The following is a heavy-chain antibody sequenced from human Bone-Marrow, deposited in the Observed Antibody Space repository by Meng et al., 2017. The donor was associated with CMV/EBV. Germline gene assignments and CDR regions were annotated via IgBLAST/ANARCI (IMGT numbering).Heavy chain of an antibody. V-gene: IGHV4-61*01. Sequence: SETLSLTCTVSGGSVHSDSFYWSWIRQPPGKGLEWIGHVFDTWSTNYNSSLKSRVTISIDTSKNQFSLKLSSVTAADTAVYFCARDWELGYWGQGTLVTVSS. CDR1: GGSVHSDSFY. CDR2: VFDTWST. CDR3: ARDWELGY. J-gene: IGHJ4*02. D-gene: IGHD3-10*01.